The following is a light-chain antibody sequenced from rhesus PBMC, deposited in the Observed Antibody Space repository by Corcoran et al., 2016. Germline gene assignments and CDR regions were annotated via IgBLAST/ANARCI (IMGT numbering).Light chain of an antibody. CDR3: LQDYTTPLT. V-gene: IGKV1-94*01. CDR1: QGINKE. J-gene: IGKJ4*01. CDR2: AAS. Sequence: DIQMTQSPSSLSASVGDRVTVTCRASQGINKELSWYQQKPGKTPTLLIDAASSLQTGISPRFRGSGSGTDYTLTSSSLKPEDVATYYCLQDYTTPLTFGGGTKVEIK.